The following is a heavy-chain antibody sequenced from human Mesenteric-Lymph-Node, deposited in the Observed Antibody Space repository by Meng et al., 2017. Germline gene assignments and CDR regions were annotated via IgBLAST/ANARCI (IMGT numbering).Heavy chain of an antibody. CDR3: ARYVPNGSFWYFDF. D-gene: IGHD6-13*01. CDR2: INPNSGGT. V-gene: IGHV1-2*06. J-gene: IGHJ2*01. Sequence: RMQSGAEVKKPGASVKVSCTASGYTFTAYYIHWVRQAPGQGLEWMGRINPNSGGTNYAQKFQGRVTMTRDTSISTAYMELSGLISDDTAVYYCARYVPNGSFWYFDFWGRGTLVTVSS. CDR1: GYTFTAYY.